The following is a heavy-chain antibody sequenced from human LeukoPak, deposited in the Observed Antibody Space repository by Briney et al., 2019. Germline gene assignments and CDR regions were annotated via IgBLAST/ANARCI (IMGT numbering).Heavy chain of an antibody. J-gene: IGHJ4*02. CDR2: IRTKATGGAI. V-gene: IGHV3-49*04. CDR3: AGGSDDFDY. Sequence: GGSLRLSCTSSGRTFGNYAMSWVRQAPGKGQERVSFIRTKATGGAIDYAASVKGRFVISTDAYNSIVYLQMSILKTDATTVYYCAGGSDDFDYWGQGTLVTVSS. CDR1: GRTFGNYA. D-gene: IGHD3-3*01.